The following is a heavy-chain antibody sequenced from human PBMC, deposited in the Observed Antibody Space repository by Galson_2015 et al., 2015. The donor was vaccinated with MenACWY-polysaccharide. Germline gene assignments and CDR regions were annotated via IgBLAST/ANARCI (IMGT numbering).Heavy chain of an antibody. CDR3: ARDPHWDRTVGFDY. D-gene: IGHD3/OR15-3a*01. CDR1: GFTFSSDW. Sequence: SLRLSCAASGFTFSSDWMHWVRQAPGKGLVWISRINSDGTSKTYADSVKGRFTISRDNAKNTLYLQMNSLRAEDTAVYYCARDPHWDRTVGFDYWGQGTLVTVSS. CDR2: INSDGTSK. V-gene: IGHV3-74*01. J-gene: IGHJ4*02.